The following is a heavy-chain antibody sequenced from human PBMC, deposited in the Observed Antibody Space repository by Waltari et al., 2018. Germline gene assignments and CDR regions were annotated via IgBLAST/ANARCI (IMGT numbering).Heavy chain of an antibody. D-gene: IGHD3-22*01. Sequence: EVQLVESGGGLVQPGGSLRLSCAASGFTFSSYSMNWVRQATGKGLEWVSYISSSSSTIYYADSVKGRFTISRDNAKNSLYLQMNSLRAEDTAVYYCARDPPYYYDSSGYYYYYGMDVWGQGTTVTVSS. CDR2: ISSSSSTI. V-gene: IGHV3-48*01. J-gene: IGHJ6*02. CDR3: ARDPPYYYDSSGYYYYYGMDV. CDR1: GFTFSSYS.